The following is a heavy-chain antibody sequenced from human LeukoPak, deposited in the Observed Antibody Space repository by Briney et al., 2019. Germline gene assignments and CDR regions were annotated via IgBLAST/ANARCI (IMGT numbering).Heavy chain of an antibody. CDR3: AKDRTVGASYWCFDL. CDR2: ISSSGSGDNT. D-gene: IGHD1-26*01. Sequence: GSLRLSCAASGVTLSTYAMSWARQAPGKGLEWVSGISSSGSGDNTYYADSVKGRFTISRDSSKNTLFLHMNTLRAEDTAIYYCAKDRTVGASYWCFDLWGRGTLVTVSS. J-gene: IGHJ2*01. CDR1: GVTLSTYA. V-gene: IGHV3-23*01.